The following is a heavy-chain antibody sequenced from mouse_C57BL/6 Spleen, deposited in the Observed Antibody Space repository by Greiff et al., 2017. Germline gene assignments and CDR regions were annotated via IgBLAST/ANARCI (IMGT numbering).Heavy chain of an antibody. CDR2: IYPRDGST. J-gene: IGHJ2*01. CDR1: GYTFTSYD. D-gene: IGHD1-1*01. Sequence: QVQLQQSGPELVKPGASVKLSCKASGYTFTSYDINWVKQRPGQGLEWIGWIYPRDGSTKYTEKFKGKATLTVDTSSSTAYMELHRLTSEDSAVXVCARTFTTVVSYYFDNGGQGTTLTVSS. V-gene: IGHV1-85*01. CDR3: ARTFTTVVSYYFDN.